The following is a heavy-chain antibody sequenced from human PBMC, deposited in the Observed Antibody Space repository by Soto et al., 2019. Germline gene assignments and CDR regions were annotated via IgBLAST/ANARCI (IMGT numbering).Heavy chain of an antibody. CDR1: GGSSSNYY. Sequence: PSETLSLTCTVLGGSSSNYYGSWIRQPPGKGLEGIGYIYYSGSTNYNPSLKSRVTISVDTSKNQFSLKLSSVTAADTAVYYCARAKAPLYSSSWYWFDPWGQGTLVTVSS. CDR3: ARAKAPLYSSSWYWFDP. V-gene: IGHV4-59*08. CDR2: IYYSGST. J-gene: IGHJ5*02. D-gene: IGHD6-13*01.